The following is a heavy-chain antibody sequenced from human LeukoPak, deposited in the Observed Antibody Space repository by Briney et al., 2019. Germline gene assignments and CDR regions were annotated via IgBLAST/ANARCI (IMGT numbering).Heavy chain of an antibody. Sequence: SVKVSCKASGGTFSSYAISGVRPDPGQRLEWMGRIIPIFGTANYAQKFQGGVTITADKSPSTAYMELSSLRSEDTGVYYCARDVAVAGTGFYYFDYWGQGTLVTVSS. J-gene: IGHJ4*02. CDR3: ARDVAVAGTGFYYFDY. CDR1: GGTFSSYA. V-gene: IGHV1-69*06. D-gene: IGHD6-19*01. CDR2: IIPIFGTA.